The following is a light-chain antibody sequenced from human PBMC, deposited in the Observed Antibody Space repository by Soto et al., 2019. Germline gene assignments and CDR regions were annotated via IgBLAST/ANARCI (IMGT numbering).Light chain of an antibody. CDR2: EGS. CDR3: CAYAGNSLYV. Sequence: QSALAQPASVSGSPGQSITISCTGTSSDVGSYNLVSWYQQHPGKAPKLMIYEGSKRPSGASNRFSGSKSGNTASLTISGLQAEDEADYYCCAYAGNSLYVFGTGTKVTVL. CDR1: SSDVGSYNL. V-gene: IGLV2-23*01. J-gene: IGLJ1*01.